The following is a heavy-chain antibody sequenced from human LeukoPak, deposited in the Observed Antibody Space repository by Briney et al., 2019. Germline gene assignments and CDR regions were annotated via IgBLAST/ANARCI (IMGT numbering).Heavy chain of an antibody. CDR3: ARDSGPSANYYYYGMDV. D-gene: IGHD1-14*01. CDR1: GYTFTSYY. J-gene: IGHJ6*02. CDR2: INPSGGGT. Sequence: GASVKVSCKASGYTFTSYYMHWVRQAPGQGLEWMGIINPSGGGTSYAQKFQGRVTMTRDTSTSTVYMELSSLRSEDTAVYYCARDSGPSANYYYYGMDVWGQGTTVTVSS. V-gene: IGHV1-46*01.